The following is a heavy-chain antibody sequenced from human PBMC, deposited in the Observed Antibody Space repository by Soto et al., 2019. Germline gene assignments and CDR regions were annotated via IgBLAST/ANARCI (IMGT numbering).Heavy chain of an antibody. CDR3: ARWWMYAPRLDP. V-gene: IGHV4-30-2*01. CDR1: GGSINSGGYS. Sequence: SETLSLTCAVSGGSINSGGYSWSWIRQPPGKGLEWIGYIYHSGSTYYNPSLKSRVTISVDRSKNQFSLKLSSVTAADTAVYYCARWWMYAPRLDPWGQGTLVTVYS. J-gene: IGHJ5*02. D-gene: IGHD2-8*01. CDR2: IYHSGST.